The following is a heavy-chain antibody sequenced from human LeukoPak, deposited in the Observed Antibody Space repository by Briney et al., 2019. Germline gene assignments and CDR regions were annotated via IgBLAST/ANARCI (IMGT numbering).Heavy chain of an antibody. J-gene: IGHJ3*02. D-gene: IGHD1-26*01. V-gene: IGHV1-69*06. Sequence: SVKVSCKASGGTFSSYAINWVRQAPGQGLEWMGGIIPIFGTANYAQKFQGRVTITADKSTSTAYMELSSLRSDDTAVYYCARDPLSGSYTKAHGAFDIWGQGTMVTVSS. CDR1: GGTFSSYA. CDR3: ARDPLSGSYTKAHGAFDI. CDR2: IIPIFGTA.